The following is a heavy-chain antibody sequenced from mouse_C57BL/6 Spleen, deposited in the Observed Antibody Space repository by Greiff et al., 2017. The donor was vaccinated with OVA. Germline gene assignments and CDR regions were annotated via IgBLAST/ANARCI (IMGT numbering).Heavy chain of an antibody. D-gene: IGHD4-1*01. CDR1: GFPITSGYY. J-gene: IGHJ1*01. Sequence: EESGPGLVKPSQSLFLACSITGFPITSGYYWIWIRQSPGKPLEWMGYITHSGETFYNPSLQSPISITRETSKNQFFLQLNSVTTEDTAMYYCAGDRLGYWYFDVWGAGTTVTVSS. CDR2: ITHSGET. CDR3: AGDRLGYWYFDV. V-gene: IGHV12-3*02.